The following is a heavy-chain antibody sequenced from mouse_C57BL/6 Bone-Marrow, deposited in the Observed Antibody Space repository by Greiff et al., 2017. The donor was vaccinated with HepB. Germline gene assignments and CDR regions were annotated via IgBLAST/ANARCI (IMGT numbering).Heavy chain of an antibody. D-gene: IGHD2-4*01. CDR2: IYPSDSET. V-gene: IGHV1-61*01. J-gene: IGHJ4*01. CDR1: GYTFTSYW. CDR3: AREGYDYDVYAMDY. Sequence: VQLQQPGAELVRPGSSVKLSCKASGYTFTSYWMDWVKQRPGQGLEWIGNIYPSDSETHYNQKFKDKATLTVDKSSSTAYMQLSSLTSEDSAVYYCAREGYDYDVYAMDYWGQGTSVTVSS.